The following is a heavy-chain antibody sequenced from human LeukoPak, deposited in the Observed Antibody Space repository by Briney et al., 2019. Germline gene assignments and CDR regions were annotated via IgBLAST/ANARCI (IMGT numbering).Heavy chain of an antibody. V-gene: IGHV4-59*08. J-gene: IGHJ6*02. CDR2: IYYSGST. D-gene: IGHD3-10*01. Sequence: PSETLSLTCTVSGGSISSYYWTWIRQPPGKGLEWIGYIYYSGSTNYNPSLKSRVTISVDTSKNQFSLKQSSVTAADTAVYYCARRSYGSASPLRMDVWGQGTTVTVSS. CDR3: ARRSYGSASPLRMDV. CDR1: GGSISSYY.